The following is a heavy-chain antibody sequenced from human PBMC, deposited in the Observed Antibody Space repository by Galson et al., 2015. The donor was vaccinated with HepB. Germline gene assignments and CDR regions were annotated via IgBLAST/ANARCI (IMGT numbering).Heavy chain of an antibody. CDR3: ARDGGYCTGGVCYMGWFDP. J-gene: IGHJ5*02. CDR2: INAGNGNT. Sequence: SVKVSCKASGYTFTSYAMHWVRQAPGQRLEWMGWINAGNGNTKYSQKFQGRVTITRDTSASTAYMELSSLRSEDTAVYYCARDGGYCTGGVCYMGWFDPWGQGTLVTVSS. V-gene: IGHV1-3*01. D-gene: IGHD2-8*02. CDR1: GYTFTSYA.